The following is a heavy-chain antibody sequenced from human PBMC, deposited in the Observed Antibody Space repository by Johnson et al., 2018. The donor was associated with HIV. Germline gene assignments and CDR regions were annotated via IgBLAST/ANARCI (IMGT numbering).Heavy chain of an antibody. J-gene: IGHJ3*02. V-gene: IGHV3-33*06. CDR1: GFTFSSYG. D-gene: IGHD3-9*01. Sequence: QVQLVESGGGVVQPGRSLRLSCAASGFTFSSYGMHWVRQAPGKGLEWVAVIWYDGSNKYYADSVKGRFTISRDNSKNTLYLQMNSLRAEATAVYYCAKDGSAFYDILTRLDAFDIWGQGTMVTVSS. CDR3: AKDGSAFYDILTRLDAFDI. CDR2: IWYDGSNK.